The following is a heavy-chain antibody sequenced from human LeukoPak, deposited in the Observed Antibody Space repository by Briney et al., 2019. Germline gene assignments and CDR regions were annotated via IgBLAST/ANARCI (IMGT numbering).Heavy chain of an antibody. CDR3: ARDSFETDIDY. Sequence: PGGSLRLSCAASGFLFSRYWMSWVRQAPGKGLEGVANIKEDGSEKYYVESMKGRFTISRDNVKNSLYLQINSLRAEDTAVYYCARDSFETDIDYWGQGTLVTVSS. J-gene: IGHJ4*02. D-gene: IGHD1-14*01. V-gene: IGHV3-7*01. CDR2: IKEDGSEK. CDR1: GFLFSRYW.